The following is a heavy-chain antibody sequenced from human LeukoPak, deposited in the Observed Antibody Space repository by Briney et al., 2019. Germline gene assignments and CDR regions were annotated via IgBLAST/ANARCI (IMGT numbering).Heavy chain of an antibody. CDR1: GYTFTSYG. Sequence: ASVKVSCKASGYTFTSYGISWVRQAPGQGLEWMGWISAYNGNTNYAQKLQGRVTMTTDTSTSTAYMELRSLRSDDTAVYYCARDNGRGGYSYGRGLDYWGQGTLVTVSS. CDR3: ARDNGRGGYSYGRGLDY. V-gene: IGHV1-18*01. D-gene: IGHD5-18*01. CDR2: ISAYNGNT. J-gene: IGHJ4*02.